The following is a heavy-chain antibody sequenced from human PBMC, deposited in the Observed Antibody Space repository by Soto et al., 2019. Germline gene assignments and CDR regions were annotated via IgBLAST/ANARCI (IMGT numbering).Heavy chain of an antibody. V-gene: IGHV4-59*01. Sequence: QVQLQESGPGLVKPSETLSLTCTVSGGSISSYYWSWIRQPPGKGLEWIGYIYYSGSTNYNPSLKRRVTISVDTAKNQFSLKLSSVTAADTAVYYCARDHMSTSGGVIVSCGAFDIWGQGTMVTVSS. J-gene: IGHJ3*02. CDR2: IYYSGST. CDR1: GGSISSYY. D-gene: IGHD3-16*02. CDR3: ARDHMSTSGGVIVSCGAFDI.